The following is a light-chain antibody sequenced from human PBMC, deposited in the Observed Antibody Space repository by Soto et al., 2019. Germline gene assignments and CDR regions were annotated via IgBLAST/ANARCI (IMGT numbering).Light chain of an antibody. J-gene: IGKJ5*01. V-gene: IGKV1-5*01. CDR1: QSISRW. CDR3: QQLNSYPFT. Sequence: DIQMTQCPSTLSASVGDRITITRRARQSISRWVAWYQQKPGKAPKLLIYDASTLKSGVPSRFSGSGSGTDFTLTISSLQPGDFATYYCQQLNSYPFTFGQGTRLEIK. CDR2: DAS.